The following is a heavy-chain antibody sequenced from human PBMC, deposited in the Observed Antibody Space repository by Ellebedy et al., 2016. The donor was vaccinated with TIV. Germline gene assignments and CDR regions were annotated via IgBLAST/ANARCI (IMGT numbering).Heavy chain of an antibody. CDR3: ARGLWDYDSSGYYPDV. J-gene: IGHJ6*02. V-gene: IGHV4-34*01. CDR2: INHSGST. D-gene: IGHD3-22*01. CDR1: GGSFSGYY. Sequence: GSLRLXXAVYGGSFSGYYWSWIRQPPGKGLEWIGEINHSGSTNYNPSLKSRVTISVDTSKNQFSLKLSSVTAADTAVYYCARGLWDYDSSGYYPDVWGQGTTVTVSS.